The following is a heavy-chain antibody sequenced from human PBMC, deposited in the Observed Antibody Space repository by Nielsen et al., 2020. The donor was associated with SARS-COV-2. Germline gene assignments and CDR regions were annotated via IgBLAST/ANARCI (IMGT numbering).Heavy chain of an antibody. V-gene: IGHV4-59*13. D-gene: IGHD1-20*01. J-gene: IGHJ3*02. Sequence: SETLSLTCTASGGSISSYYWSWIRQPPGKGLEWIGYIYYSGSTNYNPSLKSQVTISVDTSKNQFSLKLSSVTAADTAVYYCARDNWRGGAFDIWGQGTMVTVSS. CDR1: GGSISSYY. CDR3: ARDNWRGGAFDI. CDR2: IYYSGST.